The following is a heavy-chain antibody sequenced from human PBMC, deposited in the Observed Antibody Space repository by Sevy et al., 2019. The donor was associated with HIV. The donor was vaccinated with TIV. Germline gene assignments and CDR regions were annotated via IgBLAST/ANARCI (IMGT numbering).Heavy chain of an antibody. Sequence: SETLSLTCAVSGGSISSTNWWSWVRQPPGKGLEWIGEIYHTGSSNYNPSLKIRVTISVDKSKNQISLNLSSVTAADTAVYYCAKEKYSDRSGYHSSFDYWGQGTLVTVSS. D-gene: IGHD3-22*01. CDR2: IYHTGSS. J-gene: IGHJ4*02. V-gene: IGHV4-4*02. CDR1: GGSISSTNW. CDR3: AKEKYSDRSGYHSSFDY.